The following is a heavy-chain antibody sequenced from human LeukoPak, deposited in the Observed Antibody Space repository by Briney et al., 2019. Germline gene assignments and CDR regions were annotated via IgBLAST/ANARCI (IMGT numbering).Heavy chain of an antibody. Sequence: GSLRLSFAASGFPFSSYGMHWVHQAPGKGLEWVAVIWYDGSNKYYADSVKGRFTISRDNSKNTLYLQMNSLRAEDTAVYYCARERRSGNTVTWFDPWGQGTLVTVSS. J-gene: IGHJ5*02. CDR1: GFPFSSYG. D-gene: IGHD4-17*01. CDR3: ARERRSGNTVTWFDP. V-gene: IGHV3-33*01. CDR2: IWYDGSNK.